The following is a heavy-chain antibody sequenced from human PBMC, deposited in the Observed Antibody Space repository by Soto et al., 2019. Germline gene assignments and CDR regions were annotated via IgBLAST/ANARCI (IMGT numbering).Heavy chain of an antibody. CDR3: ARARGMVAAAWFDP. J-gene: IGHJ5*02. V-gene: IGHV4-59*01. CDR1: GGSIGRYY. CDR2: IYYSGST. D-gene: IGHD1-26*01. Sequence: PENLSLRYTGSGGSIGRYYWSWIRQPPGKGLEWIGNIYYSGSTNYNPSLKSRVTISVDTSKNQFSLKLSSVTAADTAVYYCARARGMVAAAWFDPWGQGTLVTVS.